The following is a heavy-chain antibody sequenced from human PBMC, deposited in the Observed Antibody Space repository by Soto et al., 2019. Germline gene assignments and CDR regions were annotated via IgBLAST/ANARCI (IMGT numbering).Heavy chain of an antibody. CDR1: GFTFSSYA. Sequence: GGSLRLSCAASGFTFSSYAMSWVRQAPGKGLEWVSAISGSGGSTYYADSVKGRFTISRDNSKNTLYLQMNSLRAEDTAVYYCAKGLPTRVINVASGYDFFDYWGQGTLVTVSS. J-gene: IGHJ4*02. CDR3: AKGLPTRVINVASGYDFFDY. V-gene: IGHV3-23*01. D-gene: IGHD5-12*01. CDR2: ISGSGGST.